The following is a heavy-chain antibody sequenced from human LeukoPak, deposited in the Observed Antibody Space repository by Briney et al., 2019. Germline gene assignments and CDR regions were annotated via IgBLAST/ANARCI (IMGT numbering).Heavy chain of an antibody. CDR3: ARARSHYYYYYGMDV. Sequence: SETLSLTCTVSGGSISSYYWSWIRQPPGKGLEWIGYIYYSGSTNYNPSLKSRVTISVDTSKNQFSLKLSSVTAADTAVYYCARARSHYYYYYGMDVWGQGTTVTVSS. CDR1: GGSISSYY. J-gene: IGHJ6*02. V-gene: IGHV4-59*01. CDR2: IYYSGST. D-gene: IGHD3-10*01.